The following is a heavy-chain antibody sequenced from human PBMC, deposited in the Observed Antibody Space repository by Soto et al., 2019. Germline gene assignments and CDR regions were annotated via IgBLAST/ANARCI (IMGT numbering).Heavy chain of an antibody. Sequence: SETLSLTCTVSGGSISRYYWSWIRQPPGKGLEWIGYMYNTGSTVYNPSFKSRVTISVDTSKNQFSLRLNSVTAADTAVYYCARDLWGYCGTDCYPLDVWGQGTTVTVSS. V-gene: IGHV4-59*01. CDR3: ARDLWGYCGTDCYPLDV. CDR2: MYNTGST. CDR1: GGSISRYY. J-gene: IGHJ6*02. D-gene: IGHD2-21*02.